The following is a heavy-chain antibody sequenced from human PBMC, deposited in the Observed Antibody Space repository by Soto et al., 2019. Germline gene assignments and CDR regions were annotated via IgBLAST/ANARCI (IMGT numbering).Heavy chain of an antibody. CDR3: ARGRPYGMDV. J-gene: IGHJ6*02. CDR1: GFTFGSYW. CDR2: IDSDGSST. Sequence: PGGSLRLSCAASGFTFGSYWMNWVRQAPGKGLVCVSRIDSDGSSTTYADSVKGRFTTSRDNAKNTLYLQMSSLRVEDTAVYYCARGRPYGMDVWGQGTTVTVSS. V-gene: IGHV3-74*01.